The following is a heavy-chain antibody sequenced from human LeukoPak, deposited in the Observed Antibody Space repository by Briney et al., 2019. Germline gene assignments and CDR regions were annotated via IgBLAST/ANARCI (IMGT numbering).Heavy chain of an antibody. CDR1: GYSISSGYY. J-gene: IGHJ5*02. V-gene: IGHV4-38-2*02. CDR2: IYHSGST. D-gene: IGHD3-16*01. Sequence: SETPSLTCTVSGYSISSGYYWGWIRQPPGKGLEWIGSIYHSGSTYYNPSLKSRVTISVDTSKNQFSLKLSSVTAADTAVYYCARLFIPTFGYDYVWGTSLPGWFDPWGQGTLVTVSS. CDR3: ARLFIPTFGYDYVWGTSLPGWFDP.